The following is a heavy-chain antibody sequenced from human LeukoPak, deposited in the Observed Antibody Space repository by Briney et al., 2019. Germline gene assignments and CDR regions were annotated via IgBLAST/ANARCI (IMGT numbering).Heavy chain of an antibody. Sequence: GGSLRLSCAASGFIFRNYAMSWVRQAPGKGLEWVSAITGGGGTSWYADSVKGRFTISRDNSKNTLYLQMNSLRAEDTAVYYCARDAEMATIFGWFDPWGQGTLVTVSS. CDR3: ARDAEMATIFGWFDP. CDR2: ITGGGGTS. J-gene: IGHJ5*02. CDR1: GFIFRNYA. D-gene: IGHD5-24*01. V-gene: IGHV3-23*01.